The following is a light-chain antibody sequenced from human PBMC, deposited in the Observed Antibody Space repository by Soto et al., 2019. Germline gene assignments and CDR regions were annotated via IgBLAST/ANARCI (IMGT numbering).Light chain of an antibody. CDR1: SSDVGAYTY. J-gene: IGLJ1*01. V-gene: IGLV2-14*01. Sequence: QSVLTQPASGSGSPGQSSSISCAGTSSDVGAYTYVSWYQQHPGKAPKLMIYDVSNRPSGVSNRFSGSKSGNTASLTISGLQAEDEADYYCTSYTSSSTPYVFGGGTKVT. CDR3: TSYTSSSTPYV. CDR2: DVS.